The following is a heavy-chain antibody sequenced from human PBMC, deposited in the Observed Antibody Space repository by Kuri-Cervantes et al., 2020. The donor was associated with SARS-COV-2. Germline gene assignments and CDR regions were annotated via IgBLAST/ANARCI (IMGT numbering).Heavy chain of an antibody. CDR3: AKRSGWGYFDY. CDR2: ISSSGSTI. V-gene: IGHV3-48*03. J-gene: IGHJ4*02. Sequence: GGSLRLSCAASGFTFSSYEMSWVRQAPGEGLEWVSYISSSGSTIYYADSVKGRFTISRDNSKNTMYLQMNSLRAEDTAVYYCAKRSGWGYFDYWGQGTLVTVSS. D-gene: IGHD7-27*01. CDR1: GFTFSSYE.